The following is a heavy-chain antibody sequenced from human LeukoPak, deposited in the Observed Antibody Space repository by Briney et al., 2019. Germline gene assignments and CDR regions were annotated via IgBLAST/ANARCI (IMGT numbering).Heavy chain of an antibody. CDR3: ARTYSGSYYLTN. D-gene: IGHD1-26*01. J-gene: IGHJ4*02. V-gene: IGHV1-8*03. CDR1: GYTFSNND. Sequence: ASVKVSCKASGYTFSNNDINWVRQATGQGLEWMGWMNPISGNTGFAQKFQGRVTITRITSISTAYMEMSSLRSDDTAVYYCARTYSGSYYLTNWGQGTLVTVSS. CDR2: MNPISGNT.